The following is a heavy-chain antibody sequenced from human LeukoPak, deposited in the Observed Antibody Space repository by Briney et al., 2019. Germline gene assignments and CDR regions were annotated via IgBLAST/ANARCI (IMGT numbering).Heavy chain of an antibody. CDR1: GFTFSSYG. CDR3: AKSGKQLGPYYYYYMDV. D-gene: IGHD6-13*01. J-gene: IGHJ6*03. Sequence: GGSLRLSCAASGFTFSSYGMSWVRQAPGKGLEWVSAISGSGGSTYYADSVKGRFTISRDNSKNTLYLQMNSLRAEDTAVYYCAKSGKQLGPYYYYYMDVWGKGTTVTISS. CDR2: ISGSGGST. V-gene: IGHV3-23*01.